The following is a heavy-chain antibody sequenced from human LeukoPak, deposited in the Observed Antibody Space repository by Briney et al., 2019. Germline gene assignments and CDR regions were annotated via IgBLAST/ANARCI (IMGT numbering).Heavy chain of an antibody. Sequence: ASVKVSCKASGYTFTNYGISWVRQAPGQGLEWMGWISAYNGNTNYAQKLQGRGTMTTDTSTSTAYMELRSLRSDDTAVYYCATDSGSWRRVEYWGQGTLVTVSS. CDR1: GYTFTNYG. V-gene: IGHV1-18*01. D-gene: IGHD1-26*01. CDR3: ATDSGSWRRVEY. CDR2: ISAYNGNT. J-gene: IGHJ4*02.